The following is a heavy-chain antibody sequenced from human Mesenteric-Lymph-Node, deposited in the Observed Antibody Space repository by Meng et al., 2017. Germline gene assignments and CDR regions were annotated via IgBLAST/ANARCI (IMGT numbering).Heavy chain of an antibody. Sequence: EVQLVETGGGWIQPGGSLRLSCAASGFTVSSSSMSWVRQAPGKGLEWVSIIYSGGGTNYADSVKGRFTISRDSSKNTLSLQMNNMRAEDTAVYYCARDVAYWGQGTLVTVSS. CDR1: GFTVSSSS. V-gene: IGHV3-53*02. CDR2: IYSGGGT. CDR3: ARDVAY. J-gene: IGHJ4*02.